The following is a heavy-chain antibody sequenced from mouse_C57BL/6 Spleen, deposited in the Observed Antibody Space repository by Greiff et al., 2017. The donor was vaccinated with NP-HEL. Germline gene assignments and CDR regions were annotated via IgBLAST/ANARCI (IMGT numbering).Heavy chain of an antibody. CDR3: ARGTAQATVAY. V-gene: IGHV1-80*01. CDR1: GYAFSSYW. D-gene: IGHD3-2*02. J-gene: IGHJ3*01. Sequence: VQLQESGAELVKPGASVKISCKASGYAFSSYWMNWVKQRPGKGLEWIGQIYPGDGDTNYNGKFKGKATLTADKSSSTAYMQLSSLTSEDDAVYVCARGTAQATVAYWGQGTLVTVSA. CDR2: IYPGDGDT.